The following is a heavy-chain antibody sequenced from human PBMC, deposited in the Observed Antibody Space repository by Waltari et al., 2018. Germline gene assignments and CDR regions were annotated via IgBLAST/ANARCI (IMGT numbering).Heavy chain of an antibody. V-gene: IGHV3-30*01. CDR1: GFTFSSYA. J-gene: IGHJ6*02. CDR3: ARDRTGYCSGGSCSHYYYYGMDV. Sequence: VQLLESGGGVVQPGRSLRLSCAASGFTFSSYAMHWVRQAPGKGLEWVAVISYDGSNKYYADSVKGRFTISRDNSKNTLYLQMNSLRAEDTAVYYCARDRTGYCSGGSCSHYYYYGMDVWGQGTTVTVSS. D-gene: IGHD2-15*01. CDR2: ISYDGSNK.